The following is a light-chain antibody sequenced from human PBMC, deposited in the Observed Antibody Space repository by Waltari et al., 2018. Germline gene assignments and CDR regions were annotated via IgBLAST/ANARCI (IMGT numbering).Light chain of an antibody. CDR1: SGHSSNV. CDR3: QTGGHGTWV. J-gene: IGLJ3*02. V-gene: IGLV4-69*01. Sequence: SAPLGASVKLTCTLSSGHSSNVIAWLQQRPDKGPRYLMKVNSDGSHSKGDEIPDRFSGSSSGAERYLTISSLQSDDEADYYCQTGGHGTWVFGGGTKLT. CDR2: VNSDGSH.